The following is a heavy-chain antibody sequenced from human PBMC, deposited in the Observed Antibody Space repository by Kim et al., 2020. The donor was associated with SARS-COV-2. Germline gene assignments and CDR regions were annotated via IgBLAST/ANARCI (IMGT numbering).Heavy chain of an antibody. V-gene: IGHV3-23*03. Sequence: GGSLRLSCAASGFTFSSYAMSWVRQAPGKGLEWVSVIYRGGSSTYYADSVKGRFTISRDNSKNTLYLQMNSLRAEDTAVYYCAKDRWFATVGTYFDYWGQGTLVTVSS. CDR1: GFTFSSYA. CDR2: IYRGGSST. CDR3: AKDRWFATVGTYFDY. D-gene: IGHD1-26*01. J-gene: IGHJ4*02.